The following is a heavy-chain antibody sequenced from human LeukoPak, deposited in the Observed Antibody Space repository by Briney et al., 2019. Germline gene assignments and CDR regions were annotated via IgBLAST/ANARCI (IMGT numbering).Heavy chain of an antibody. Sequence: GGSLRLSCAASGFTFSSYWMSWVRQAPGKGLKWVANIKQDGSEKYYVDSVKGRFTISRDNAKNSLYLQMNSLRAEDTAVYYCARVAYSSGWSNWFDPWGQGTLVTVSS. CDR2: IKQDGSEK. J-gene: IGHJ5*02. D-gene: IGHD6-19*01. V-gene: IGHV3-7*01. CDR1: GFTFSSYW. CDR3: ARVAYSSGWSNWFDP.